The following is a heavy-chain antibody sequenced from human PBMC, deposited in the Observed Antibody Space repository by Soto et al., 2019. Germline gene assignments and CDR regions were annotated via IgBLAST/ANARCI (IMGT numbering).Heavy chain of an antibody. D-gene: IGHD1-26*01. CDR3: AKEFGVISGSYGLDY. J-gene: IGHJ4*02. Sequence: GGSLRLSCAASGFTFSSYAMSWVRQAPGKGLEWVSAISGSGGSTCYADSVKGRFTISRDNSKNTLYLQMNSLRAEDTAVYYCAKEFGVISGSYGLDYWGQGTLVTVSS. V-gene: IGHV3-23*01. CDR2: ISGSGGST. CDR1: GFTFSSYA.